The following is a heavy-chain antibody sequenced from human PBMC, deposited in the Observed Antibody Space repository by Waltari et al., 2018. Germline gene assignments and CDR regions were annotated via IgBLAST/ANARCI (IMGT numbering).Heavy chain of an antibody. D-gene: IGHD6-13*01. J-gene: IGHJ6*04. CDR2: IYYSGST. CDR1: GGSISSSSYY. V-gene: IGHV4-39*07. Sequence: QLQLQESGPGLVKPSETLSLTCTVSGGSISSSSYYWGWIRQPPGTGLEWIGSIYYSGSTSYTPSLKSRVTISVDTSKNQFSLKLSSVTAADMAVYYCARGSSFFWRVWGKGTTVTISS. CDR3: ARGSSFFWRV.